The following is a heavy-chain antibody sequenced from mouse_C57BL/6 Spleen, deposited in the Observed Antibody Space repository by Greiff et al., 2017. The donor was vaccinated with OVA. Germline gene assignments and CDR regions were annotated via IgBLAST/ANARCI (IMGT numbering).Heavy chain of an antibody. CDR2: IRNKANGYTT. V-gene: IGHV7-3*01. CDR1: GFTFTDYY. Sequence: DVMLVESGGGLVQPGGSLSLSCAASGFTFTDYYMSWVRQPPGKALEWLGFIRNKANGYTTEYSASVKGRFTISRDNSQSILYLQMNALRAEDSATYYCARGYYSNYFDYWGQGTTLTVSS. J-gene: IGHJ2*01. CDR3: ARGYYSNYFDY. D-gene: IGHD2-5*01.